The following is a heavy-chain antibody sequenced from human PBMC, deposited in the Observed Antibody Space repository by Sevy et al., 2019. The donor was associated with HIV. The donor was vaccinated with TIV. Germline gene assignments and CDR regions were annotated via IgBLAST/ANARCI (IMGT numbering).Heavy chain of an antibody. D-gene: IGHD3-22*01. CDR1: GFSFSTYG. CDR3: AKDSYDRGQGEFDS. J-gene: IGHJ4*02. CDR2: ISYDGNHD. Sequence: GGSLRLSCAASGFSFSTYGMHWVRQAPGKGLEWVAVISYDGNHDYYVDSVKGRFTISRDNSKNTRYLQMRSLGVEDTGIYYCAKDSYDRGQGEFDSWGQGTLVTVSS. V-gene: IGHV3-30*18.